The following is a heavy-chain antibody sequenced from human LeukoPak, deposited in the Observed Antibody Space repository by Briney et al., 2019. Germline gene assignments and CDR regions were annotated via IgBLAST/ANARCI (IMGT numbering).Heavy chain of an antibody. CDR2: ISSSGSTI. CDR3: AGSSGYYGDSEFDY. CDR1: GFTFSSYE. J-gene: IGHJ4*02. Sequence: GGSLRLSCAASGFTFSSYEMNWVRQAPGKGLEWVSYISSSGSTIYYADSVKGRFTISRDNAKNSLYLQMNSLRAEDTAVYYCAGSSGYYGDSEFDYWGQGTLVTVSS. V-gene: IGHV3-48*03. D-gene: IGHD3-22*01.